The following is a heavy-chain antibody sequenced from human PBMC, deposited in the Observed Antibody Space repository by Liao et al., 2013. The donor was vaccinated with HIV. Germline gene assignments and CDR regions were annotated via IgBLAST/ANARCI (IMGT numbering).Heavy chain of an antibody. J-gene: IGHJ1*01. D-gene: IGHD2-21*02. V-gene: IGHV4-4*07. Sequence: QVQLQESGPRLVKPSETLSLTCTISGDSISDFHWSWIRQSAGKGLEWIGRIYTSGSTNYNPSLKSRVTISVDTSKNQFSLKLSSVTAADTAVYYCARGGVTGFQHWGQGTLVTVSS. CDR3: ARGGVTGFQH. CDR2: IYTSGST. CDR1: GDSISDFH.